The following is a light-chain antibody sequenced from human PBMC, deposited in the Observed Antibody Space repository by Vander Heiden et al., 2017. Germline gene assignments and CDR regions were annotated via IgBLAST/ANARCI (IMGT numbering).Light chain of an antibody. CDR2: GAS. V-gene: IGKV3-20*01. CDR3: QQYGGSPPVT. Sequence: EVVLTHPPCTLLLSPGETATLSCRASQSVSSNYLAWYQQKPGQAPSLLIYGASSRATGIPDRISGSGSGTDFTLTIRRLEPEDFAVYYCQQYGGSPPVTFGQGTRLEIK. J-gene: IGKJ5*01. CDR1: QSVSSNY.